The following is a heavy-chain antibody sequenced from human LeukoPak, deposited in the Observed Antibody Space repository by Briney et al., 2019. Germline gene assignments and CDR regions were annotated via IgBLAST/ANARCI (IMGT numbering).Heavy chain of an antibody. J-gene: IGHJ4*02. D-gene: IGHD2-2*01. CDR1: GFTFSSYA. CDR2: ILYDGSNT. CDR3: ARVLYGNAPVAWGY. Sequence: GRSLTPSYAASGFTFSSYAMEWARQAPGGGLGWVAVILYDGSNTNYAESMADRLSISTDNSKNTLYQQITRPRTTETAVYDCARVLYGNAPVAWGYWGQGSLVTVSS. V-gene: IGHV3-30*04.